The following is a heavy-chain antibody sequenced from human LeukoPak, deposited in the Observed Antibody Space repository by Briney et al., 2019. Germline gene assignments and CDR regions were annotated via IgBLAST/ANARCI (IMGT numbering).Heavy chain of an antibody. V-gene: IGHV3-21*01. Sequence: GGSLRLSCAASGFTFSSYNMNWVRQAPGKGLEWVSSISSSSSYIYYADSVKGRFTISRDNAKNSLYLQMNSLRAEDTAVYYCARIFYYDSSGLNFDYWGQGTLVTVSS. CDR1: GFTFSSYN. CDR2: ISSSSSYI. J-gene: IGHJ4*02. CDR3: ARIFYYDSSGLNFDY. D-gene: IGHD3-22*01.